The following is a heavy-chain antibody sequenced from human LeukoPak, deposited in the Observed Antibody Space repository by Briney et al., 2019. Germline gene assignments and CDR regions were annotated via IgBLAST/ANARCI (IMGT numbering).Heavy chain of an antibody. CDR1: GFTFDDYG. CDR3: ARYAVGGYDSSGYYREYYFDY. J-gene: IGHJ4*02. CDR2: IKQDGSEK. V-gene: IGHV3-7*03. Sequence: GGSLRLSCAASGFTFDDYGMSWVRQAPGKGLEWVANIKQDGSEKYYVDSVKGRFTISRDNAKNSLYLQMNSLRAEDTAVYYCARYAVGGYDSSGYYREYYFDYWGQGTLVTVSS. D-gene: IGHD3-22*01.